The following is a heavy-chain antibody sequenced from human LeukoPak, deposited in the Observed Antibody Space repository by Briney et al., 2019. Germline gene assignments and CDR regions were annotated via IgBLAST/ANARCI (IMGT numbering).Heavy chain of an antibody. V-gene: IGHV4-39*01. J-gene: IGHJ5*02. Sequence: SETLSLTCTVSGGAISGSPYYWGWIRQPPGKGLEWIGSTSYSGSTYYNPSLKSRVTISVDTSKNQFSLKLTSVTAADTAVYFCARQEWLVLREDWFDPWGQGTLVTVSS. CDR2: TSYSGST. D-gene: IGHD6-19*01. CDR1: GGAISGSPYY. CDR3: ARQEWLVLREDWFDP.